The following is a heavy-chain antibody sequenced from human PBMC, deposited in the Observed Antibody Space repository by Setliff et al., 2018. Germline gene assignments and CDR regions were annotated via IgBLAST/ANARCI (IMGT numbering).Heavy chain of an antibody. CDR1: GGSFSGYY. D-gene: IGHD6-13*01. CDR2: INHSGNT. V-gene: IGHV4-34*01. Sequence: SETLSLPCAVYGGSFSGYYWSWIRQPPGKGLEWIGEINHSGNTNYNPSLKSRVTISVDTSKNQFALKLSSVTAADTAVYYCAANPGIAAGGDFDYWGQGILVTVSS. J-gene: IGHJ4*02. CDR3: AANPGIAAGGDFDY.